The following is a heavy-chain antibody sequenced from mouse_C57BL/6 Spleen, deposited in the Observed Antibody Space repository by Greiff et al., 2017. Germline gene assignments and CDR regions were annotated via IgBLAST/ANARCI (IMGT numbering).Heavy chain of an antibody. D-gene: IGHD2-5*01. V-gene: IGHV5-4*01. CDR3: ARERSYSNYSFAY. J-gene: IGHJ3*01. CDR1: GFTFSSYA. Sequence: EVQLVESGGGLVKPGGSLKLSCAASGFTFSSYAMSWVRQTPEKRLEWVATISDGGSYTYYPDNVKGRFTLSRDNAKNNLYLQMSHLKSEDTAMYYCARERSYSNYSFAYWGQGTLVTVSA. CDR2: ISDGGSYT.